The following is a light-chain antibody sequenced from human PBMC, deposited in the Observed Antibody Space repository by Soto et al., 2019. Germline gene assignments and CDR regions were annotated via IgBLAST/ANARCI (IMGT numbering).Light chain of an antibody. CDR2: DAS. CDR3: QQYNSYSGT. CDR1: QSISSW. Sequence: DIQMTQSPSTLSASVGDRVTITCRASQSISSWLAWYQQKPGKAPKLLIYDASSLESGVPSRFSGSGSGTEFTLNISSLQPADFATYYCQQYNSYSGTFGQGTKVEIK. V-gene: IGKV1-5*01. J-gene: IGKJ1*01.